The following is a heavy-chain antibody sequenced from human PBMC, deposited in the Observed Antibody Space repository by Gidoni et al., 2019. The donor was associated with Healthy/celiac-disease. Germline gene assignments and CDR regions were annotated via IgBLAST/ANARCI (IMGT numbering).Heavy chain of an antibody. Sequence: EVQLVESGGGLVKPGGSLRPPCAASGFPCSSYSMNWVRQAPGKGLEWASSISSSSSYIYYADSVKGRFTISRDNAKNSLYLQMNSLRAEDTAVYYCARSGKYSGSSFDYWGQGTLVTVSS. J-gene: IGHJ4*02. V-gene: IGHV3-21*01. CDR1: GFPCSSYS. CDR3: ARSGKYSGSSFDY. D-gene: IGHD1-26*01. CDR2: ISSSSSYI.